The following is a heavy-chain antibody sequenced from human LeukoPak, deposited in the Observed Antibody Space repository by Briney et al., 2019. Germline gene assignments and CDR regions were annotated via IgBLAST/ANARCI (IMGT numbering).Heavy chain of an antibody. V-gene: IGHV1-69*13. Sequence: ASVKVSCKASGYTFTSYGISWVRQAPGQGLEWMGGIIPIFGTANYAQKFQGRVTITADESTSTAYMELSSLRSEDTAVYYCAHDSSGYQYYFDYWGQGTLVTVSS. CDR2: IIPIFGTA. J-gene: IGHJ4*02. D-gene: IGHD3-22*01. CDR3: AHDSSGYQYYFDY. CDR1: GYTFTSYG.